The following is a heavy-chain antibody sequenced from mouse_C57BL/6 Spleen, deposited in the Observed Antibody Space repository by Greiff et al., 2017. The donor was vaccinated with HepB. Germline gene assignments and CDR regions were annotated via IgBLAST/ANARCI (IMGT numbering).Heavy chain of an antibody. CDR3: ASWDYYGSSYWYFDV. CDR2: IHPNSGST. V-gene: IGHV1-64*01. D-gene: IGHD1-1*01. Sequence: QVQLQQPGAELVKPGASVKLSCKASGYTFTSYWMHWVKQRPGQGLEWIGMIHPNSGSTNYNEKFKSKATLTVDKSSSTAYMQLSSLTSEDSAVYYCASWDYYGSSYWYFDVWGTGTTVAVSS. CDR1: GYTFTSYW. J-gene: IGHJ1*03.